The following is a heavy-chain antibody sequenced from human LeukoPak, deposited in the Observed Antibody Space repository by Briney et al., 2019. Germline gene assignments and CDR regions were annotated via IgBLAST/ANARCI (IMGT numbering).Heavy chain of an antibody. J-gene: IGHJ4*02. CDR3: ARAAYYYDSSGYDY. CDR1: GDSISSSSYY. CDR2: IYYSGST. D-gene: IGHD3-22*01. Sequence: NPSETLSLTCTVSGDSISSSSYYCGWIRQPPGKGLEWIGSIYYSGSTYYNPSLKSRVTISVDTSKNQFSLKLSSVTAADTAVYYCARAAYYYDSSGYDYWGQGTLVTVSS. V-gene: IGHV4-39*07.